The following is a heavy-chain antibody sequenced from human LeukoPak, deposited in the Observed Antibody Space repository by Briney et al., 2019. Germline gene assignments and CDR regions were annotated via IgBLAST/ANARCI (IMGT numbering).Heavy chain of an antibody. CDR1: GFTFSVNG. D-gene: IGHD2-2*01. V-gene: IGHV3-23*01. J-gene: IGHJ6*03. CDR2: ITLSGGST. CDR3: AKRGNPAVGHHYLDV. Sequence: PGGSLRLSCAASGFTFSVNGVHWVRQAPGKGLEWVASITLSGGSTFYADSVKGRFTISRDNSKNTLYLQMNSLSAEDTAVYYCAKRGNPAVGHHYLDVWGKGTTVSVSS.